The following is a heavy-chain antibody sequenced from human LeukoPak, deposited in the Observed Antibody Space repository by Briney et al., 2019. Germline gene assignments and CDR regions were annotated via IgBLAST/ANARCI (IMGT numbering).Heavy chain of an antibody. J-gene: IGHJ4*02. CDR1: GFTFSSYA. CDR3: AKASRWGIVVVPAYLHY. V-gene: IGHV3-23*01. Sequence: GGSLRLSCAASGFTFSSYAMSWVRQAPGKGLEWVSAISGSGGSTYYADSVKGRFTISRDNSKNTLYLQMNSLRAEDTAVYYCAKASRWGIVVVPAYLHYWGQGTLVTVS. D-gene: IGHD2-2*01. CDR2: ISGSGGST.